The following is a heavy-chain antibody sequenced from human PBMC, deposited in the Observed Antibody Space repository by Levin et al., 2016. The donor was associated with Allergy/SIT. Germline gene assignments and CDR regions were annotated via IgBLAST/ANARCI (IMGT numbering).Heavy chain of an antibody. CDR3: ARDRGVAGTPNIGFDP. CDR2: SWHDASNA. V-gene: IGHV3-33*01. Sequence: GESLKISCAASGFIFRRYGMHWVRQAPGKGLEWVGISWHDASNAVYGDAVKGRFTISRDNSKNILYLQMNSLRVEDTAIYYCARDRGVAGTPNIGFDPWGQGTVVTVSS. CDR1: GFIFRRYG. D-gene: IGHD6-19*01. J-gene: IGHJ5*02.